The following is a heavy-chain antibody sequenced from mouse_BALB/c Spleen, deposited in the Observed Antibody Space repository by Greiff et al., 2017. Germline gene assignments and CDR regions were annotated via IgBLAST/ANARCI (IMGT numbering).Heavy chain of an antibody. D-gene: IGHD2-4*01. V-gene: IGHV3-6*02. CDR3: ARGSYDYDEGDYAMDY. CDR1: GYSITSGYY. J-gene: IGHJ4*01. CDR2: ISYDGSN. Sequence: EVKLMESGPGLVKPSQSLSLTCSVTGYSITSGYYWNWIRQFPGNKLEWMGYISYDGSNNYNPSLKNRISITRDTSKNQFFLKLNSVTTEDTATYYCARGSYDYDEGDYAMDYWGQGTSVTVSS.